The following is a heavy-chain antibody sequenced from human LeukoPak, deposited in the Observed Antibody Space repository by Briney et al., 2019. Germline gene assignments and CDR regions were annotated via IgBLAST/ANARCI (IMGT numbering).Heavy chain of an antibody. CDR1: GFTFSSYS. CDR3: ARDRRDGYNLGFDY. V-gene: IGHV3-21*01. CDR2: ISSSSSYT. Sequence: PGGSLRLSCAASGFTFSSYSMTWVRQAPGKGLEWVSSISSSSSYTYYADSVKGRFTISRDNAKNSLYLQMNSLRAEDTAVYYCARDRRDGYNLGFDYWGQGTLVTVSS. J-gene: IGHJ4*02. D-gene: IGHD5-24*01.